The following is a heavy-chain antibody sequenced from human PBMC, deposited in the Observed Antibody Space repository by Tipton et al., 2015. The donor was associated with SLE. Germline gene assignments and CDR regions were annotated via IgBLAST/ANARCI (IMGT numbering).Heavy chain of an antibody. CDR3: ARQPAAFDI. V-gene: IGHV4-59*08. CDR2: IYYSGST. J-gene: IGHJ3*02. Sequence: TLSLTCAVSGGSINTFFWSWIRQPPGKGLEWIGYIYYSGSTNYNPSLKSRVTISVDTSKNQFSLKLSSVTAADTAVYYCARQPAAFDIWGQGTRVTVSS. CDR1: GGSINTFF.